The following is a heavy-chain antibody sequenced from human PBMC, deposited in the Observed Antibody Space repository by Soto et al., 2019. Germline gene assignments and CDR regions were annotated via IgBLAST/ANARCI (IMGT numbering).Heavy chain of an antibody. Sequence: SETLSLTCAVYGGSFSGYYWSWIRQHPGKGLEWIGYIYYSGSTYYNPSLKSRVTISVDTSKNQFSLKLSSVTAADTAVYYCANIVAKYYFDYWGQGTLVTVSS. D-gene: IGHD5-12*01. V-gene: IGHV4-31*11. CDR3: ANIVAKYYFDY. J-gene: IGHJ4*02. CDR1: GGSFSGYY. CDR2: IYYSGST.